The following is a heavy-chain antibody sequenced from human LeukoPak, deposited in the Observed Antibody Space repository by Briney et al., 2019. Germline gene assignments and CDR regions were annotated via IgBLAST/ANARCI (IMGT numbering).Heavy chain of an antibody. J-gene: IGHJ4*02. Sequence: GGSLRLSCAASGFTVSSNYMSWVRQAPGKGLEWVSVIYSGGSTYYADSVKGRFTISRDNSKNTLYLQMNSLRAEDTAVYYCARASLYDILTGYYTPYYFDHWGQGTLVTVSS. CDR3: ARASLYDILTGYYTPYYFDH. D-gene: IGHD3-9*01. CDR2: IYSGGST. CDR1: GFTVSSNY. V-gene: IGHV3-53*01.